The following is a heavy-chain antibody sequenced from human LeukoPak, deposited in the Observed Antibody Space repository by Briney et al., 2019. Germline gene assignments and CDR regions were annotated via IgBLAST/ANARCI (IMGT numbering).Heavy chain of an antibody. J-gene: IGHJ6*04. CDR2: ISSSGSTI. CDR3: AELGITMIGGV. V-gene: IGHV3-48*03. D-gene: IGHD3-10*02. Sequence: PGGTLRLSCAASGLTFSSYEMNWVREAPGKGLEWVSYISSSGSTIYYADSVKGRFTISRDNAKHSLYLQMNSLRAEDTAVYYCAELGITMIGGVWGKGTTVTISS. CDR1: GLTFSSYE.